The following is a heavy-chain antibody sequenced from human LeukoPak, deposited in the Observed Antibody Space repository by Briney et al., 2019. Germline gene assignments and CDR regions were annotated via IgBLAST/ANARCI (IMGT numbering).Heavy chain of an antibody. J-gene: IGHJ4*02. D-gene: IGHD3-3*01. CDR3: ARDTGRYDFWSGYLPPQYYFDY. CDR1: GYTFTGYY. CDR2: INPNSGGT. Sequence: ASVKVSCKASGYTFTGYYMHWVRQAPGQGLEWMGWINPNSGGTNYAQKFQGRVTMTRDTSISTAYMELSRLRSDDTAVYYCARDTGRYDFWSGYLPPQYYFDYWGQGTLVTVSS. V-gene: IGHV1-2*02.